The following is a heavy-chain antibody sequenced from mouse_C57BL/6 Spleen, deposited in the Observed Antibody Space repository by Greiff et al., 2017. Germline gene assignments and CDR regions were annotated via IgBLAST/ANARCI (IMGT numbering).Heavy chain of an antibody. CDR2: INPSTGGT. J-gene: IGHJ2*01. D-gene: IGHD3-1*01. V-gene: IGHV1-43*01. CDR1: GYSFTGYY. Sequence: EVQLQQSGPELVKPGASVKISCKASGYSFTGYYMHWVKQSSEKSLEWIGEINPSTGGTSYNQKFKGKATLTVDKSSSTAYMQLKSLTSEDSAVYYCARVSGYYYDGRGQGTTLAVAS. CDR3: ARVSGYYYDG.